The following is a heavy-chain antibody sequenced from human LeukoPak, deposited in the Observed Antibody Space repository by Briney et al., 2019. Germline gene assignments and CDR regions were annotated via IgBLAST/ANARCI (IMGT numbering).Heavy chain of an antibody. CDR2: IYYTGST. J-gene: IGHJ5*02. D-gene: IGHD4/OR15-4a*01. CDR3: ARAPSDYLNWFDP. V-gene: IGHV4-59*01. Sequence: SETLSLTCTVSGGSINSYYWNWIRQPPGKGLDWIGYIYYTGSTNYNPSLKSRVTISVDTSKNQFSLKLSFVTAADTALYYCARAPSDYLNWFDPWGQGTLVTVSS. CDR1: GGSINSYY.